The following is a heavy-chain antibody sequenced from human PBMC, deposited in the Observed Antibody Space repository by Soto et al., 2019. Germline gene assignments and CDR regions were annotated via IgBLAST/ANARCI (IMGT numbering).Heavy chain of an antibody. D-gene: IGHD2-15*01. Sequence: GASVKVSCKVSGYTLTELSMHWVRQAPGKGLEWMGGFDPEDGETIYAQKFQGRVTMTEDTSTDTAYMELSSLRSEDTAVYYCATVVCRGGSCYFDSGGKGTLVTVSS. CDR1: GYTLTELS. V-gene: IGHV1-24*01. CDR3: ATVVCRGGSCYFDS. CDR2: FDPEDGET. J-gene: IGHJ4*02.